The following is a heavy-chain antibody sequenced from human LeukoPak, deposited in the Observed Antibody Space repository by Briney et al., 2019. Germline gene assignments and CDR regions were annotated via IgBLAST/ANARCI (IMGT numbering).Heavy chain of an antibody. D-gene: IGHD3-10*01. CDR1: GFTFRTYS. J-gene: IGHJ4*02. Sequence: IPGGSLRLSCAASGFTFRTYSMNWVRQAPGKGREWIASVYKSRSYIYYADSVRGRFTISRDNANNSLYLQMNSLRAADTAVYYCAKGSGVHYWGQGTLVIVSS. CDR3: AKGSGVHY. CDR2: VYKSRSYI. V-gene: IGHV3-21*01.